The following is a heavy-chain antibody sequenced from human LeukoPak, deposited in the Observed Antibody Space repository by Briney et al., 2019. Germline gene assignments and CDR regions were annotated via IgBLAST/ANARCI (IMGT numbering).Heavy chain of an antibody. CDR3: ARVKEYQMLYGGFDP. V-gene: IGHV3-21*01. CDR1: GFTLSGYS. D-gene: IGHD2-2*02. J-gene: IGHJ5*02. CDR2: INSGSSYK. Sequence: GGSLRLSCAASGFTLSGYSTSWVRQAPGKGLEWVSSINSGSSYKYYADSVKGRFTISRDNAKNSLYLQMNSLRAEDTAVYYCARVKEYQMLYGGFDPWGQGTLVTVSS.